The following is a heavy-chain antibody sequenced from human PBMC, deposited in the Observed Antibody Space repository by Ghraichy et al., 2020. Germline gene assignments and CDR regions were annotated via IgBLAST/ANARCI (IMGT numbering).Heavy chain of an antibody. CDR1: GGSISSYY. J-gene: IGHJ3*02. CDR3: ASRLYSSSSFYAFDI. D-gene: IGHD6-6*01. V-gene: IGHV4-59*01. CDR2: IYYSGST. Sequence: GSLRLSCTVSGGSISSYYWSWIRQPPGKGLEWIGYIYYSGSTNYNPSLKSRVTISVDRSKNQFSLRLSSVTAADTAVYYCASRLYSSSSFYAFDIWGQGTMVTVSS.